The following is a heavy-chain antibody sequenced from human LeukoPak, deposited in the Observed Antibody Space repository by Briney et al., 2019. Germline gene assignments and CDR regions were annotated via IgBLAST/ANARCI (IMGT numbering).Heavy chain of an antibody. J-gene: IGHJ3*02. CDR2: ISSSSSYI. CDR3: ARDLVPYDYDGRGRAFDI. D-gene: IGHD4-17*01. Sequence: GGSLRLSCAASGFTFRNYSMNWVRQAPGKGREGVSSISSSSSYIYYADSVKGRFTISRDNAKNSLYLQMNSLRAEDTAVYYCARDLVPYDYDGRGRAFDIWGQGTMVTVSS. CDR1: GFTFRNYS. V-gene: IGHV3-21*01.